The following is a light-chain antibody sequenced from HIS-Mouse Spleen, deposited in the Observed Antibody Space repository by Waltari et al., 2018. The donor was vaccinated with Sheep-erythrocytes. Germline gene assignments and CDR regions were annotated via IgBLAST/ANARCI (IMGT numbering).Light chain of an antibody. CDR1: QGISSV. Sequence: AIQLTQSPSSLSASVGDRVTITCRASQGISSVLARYQQKPGKTPKLLIYDASSLESGTDFTLTNSSLQPEDFATDYCQQFNSHPMYTFGQGTKLEIK. V-gene: IGKV1-13*02. CDR3: QQFNSHPMYT. CDR2: DAS. J-gene: IGKJ2*01.